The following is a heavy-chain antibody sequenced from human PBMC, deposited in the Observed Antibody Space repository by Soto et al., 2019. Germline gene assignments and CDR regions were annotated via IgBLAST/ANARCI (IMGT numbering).Heavy chain of an antibody. CDR3: ARDFPHPYYYYGMDV. J-gene: IGHJ6*02. CDR2: IFYTGST. CDR1: GDSVSSGSYY. Sequence: SETLSLTCTVSGDSVSSGSYYWSWIRQPPGKGLEWIGYIFYTGSTNYNPSLKSRVALSVDTSKNQFSLKLSSVTAADTAVYYCARDFPHPYYYYGMDVWGQGTTVTVSS. V-gene: IGHV4-61*01.